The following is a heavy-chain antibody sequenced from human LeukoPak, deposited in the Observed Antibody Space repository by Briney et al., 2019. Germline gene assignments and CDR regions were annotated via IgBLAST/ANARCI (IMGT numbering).Heavy chain of an antibody. J-gene: IGHJ3*02. Sequence: SVTVSCKASGGTFSSYAISWVRQAPGQGREWMGGIIPIFGTANYAQKFQGRVTITADESTSTAYMELSSLRSEDTAVYYCARDSSGWAGGAFDIWGQGTMVTVSS. V-gene: IGHV1-69*13. CDR3: ARDSSGWAGGAFDI. CDR1: GGTFSSYA. CDR2: IIPIFGTA. D-gene: IGHD6-19*01.